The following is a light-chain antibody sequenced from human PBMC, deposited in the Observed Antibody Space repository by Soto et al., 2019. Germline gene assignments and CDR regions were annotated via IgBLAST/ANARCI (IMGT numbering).Light chain of an antibody. V-gene: IGKV1-39*01. J-gene: IGKJ4*01. CDR2: AAS. Sequence: DIQLTQSPSSLSASVGDRVTITCRASQTVSINLNWYQQKPGKAPKLLIYAASSLQSGVPSTFSGSGSGTEFTLTISSLQSEDFALYYCQQYNNWPPLTFGGGTKVEIK. CDR3: QQYNNWPPLT. CDR1: QTVSIN.